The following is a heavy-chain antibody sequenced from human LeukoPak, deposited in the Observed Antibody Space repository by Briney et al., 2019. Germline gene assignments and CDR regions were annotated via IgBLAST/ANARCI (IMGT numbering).Heavy chain of an antibody. D-gene: IGHD1-26*01. J-gene: IGHJ4*02. V-gene: IGHV3-66*01. CDR2: IYSGGST. CDR1: GGSFSGYY. CDR3: ARAGATKGY. Sequence: PSETLSLTCAVYGGSFSGYYWSWIRQPPGKGLEWVSVIYSGGSTYYADSVKGRFTISRDNSKNTLYLQMNSLRAEDTAVYYCARAGATKGYWGQGTLVTVSS.